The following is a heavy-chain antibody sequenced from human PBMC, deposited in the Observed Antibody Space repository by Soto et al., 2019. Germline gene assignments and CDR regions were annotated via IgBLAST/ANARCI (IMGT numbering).Heavy chain of an antibody. CDR3: AREAAGILNWFDP. D-gene: IGHD6-25*01. V-gene: IGHV4-31*03. J-gene: IGHJ5*02. CDR1: GGSIRSGCYY. Sequence: SVTLSVTCTVAGGSIRSGCYYWSWIRQHPGKGLEWIGYIYHSGSTYYNPSLKSRVTISVDTSKNQFSLKLSSVTAADTAVYYCAREAAGILNWFDPWGQGTLVTVSS. CDR2: IYHSGST.